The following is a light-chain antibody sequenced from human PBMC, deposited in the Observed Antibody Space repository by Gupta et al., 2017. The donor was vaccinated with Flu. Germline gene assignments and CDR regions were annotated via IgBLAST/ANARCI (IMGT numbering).Light chain of an antibody. Sequence: DIQMTQSPSSVSASVGDSVTITCRASQDISSWLAWYQQKPGKAPNLLIYAASSLQSGVPSSFSGSGSGTDFTLTVSSLQPEDFATYYCQQGNSFPYTFGQGTKLEIK. V-gene: IGKV1D-12*01. CDR1: QDISSW. CDR3: QQGNSFPYT. CDR2: AAS. J-gene: IGKJ2*01.